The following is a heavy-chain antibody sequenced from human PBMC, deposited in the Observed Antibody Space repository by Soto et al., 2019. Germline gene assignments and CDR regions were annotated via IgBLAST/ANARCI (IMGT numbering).Heavy chain of an antibody. D-gene: IGHD1-7*01. J-gene: IGHJ3*02. CDR2: INSDGSST. CDR1: GFTFSSYW. V-gene: IGHV3-74*01. CDR3: AREGNYEFDAFDI. Sequence: EVQLVESGGGLVQPGGSLRLSCAASGFTFSSYWMHWVRQAPGKGLVWVSRINSDGSSTSYADSVKGRFTISRENAKNTLYLQMNSLRAEDTAVYYCAREGNYEFDAFDIWGQGTMVTVSS.